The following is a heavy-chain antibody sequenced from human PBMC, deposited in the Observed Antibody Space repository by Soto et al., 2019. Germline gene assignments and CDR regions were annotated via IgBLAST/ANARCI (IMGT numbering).Heavy chain of an antibody. J-gene: IGHJ6*03. CDR1: GGSFTSYT. V-gene: IGHV1-69*02. Sequence: QVQLVQSGAEVKKPGSSVKVSCEASGGSFTSYTFTWVRQAPGQGLEWMGRIIPIKGRADYALKLQDRVTIPADRSTKTVYMELRGLRPEDTAIYYCAKSLLFVDHAYMDVW. D-gene: IGHD2-21*01. CDR2: IIPIKGRA. CDR3: AKSLLFVDHAYMDV.